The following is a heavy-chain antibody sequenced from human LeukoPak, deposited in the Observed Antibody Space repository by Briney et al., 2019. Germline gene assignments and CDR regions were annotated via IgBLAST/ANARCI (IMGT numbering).Heavy chain of an antibody. CDR2: ISSSGRTM. J-gene: IGHJ6*03. V-gene: IGHV3-48*03. CDR3: AKSGYYYMDV. CDR1: GFIFSSYE. Sequence: GGSLRLSCAASGFIFSSYEMSWVRQAPGKGLEWVSYISSSGRTMYYADSVKGRFTVSRDNAKNSLYLQMNSLRAEDTAVYYCAKSGYYYMDVWGKGTTVTVSS.